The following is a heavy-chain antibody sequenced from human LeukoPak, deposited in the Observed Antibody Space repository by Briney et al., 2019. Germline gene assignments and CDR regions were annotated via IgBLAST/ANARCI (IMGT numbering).Heavy chain of an antibody. CDR1: GGSISSSSYY. D-gene: IGHD3-9*01. CDR3: AGQGTDILRYYFDY. CDR2: IYYSGST. J-gene: IGHJ4*02. V-gene: IGHV4-39*01. Sequence: PSETLSLTCTVSGGSISSSSYYWGWIRQPPGKGLEWIGSIYYSGSTYYNPSLKSRVTISVDTSKNQFSLKLSSVTAADTAVYYCAGQGTDILRYYFDYWGQGTLVTVSS.